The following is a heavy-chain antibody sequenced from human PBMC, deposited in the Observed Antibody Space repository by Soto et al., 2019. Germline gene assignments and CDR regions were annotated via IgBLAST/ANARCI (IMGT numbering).Heavy chain of an antibody. CDR1: VFTFSSYA. CDR3: AKTLPNRYQGMDV. CDR2: ISGNGDTT. J-gene: IGHJ6*02. V-gene: IGHV3-23*01. Sequence: PWWSLRLSCSASVFTFSSYALNWVRQAPGKGLEWVSLISGNGDTTYYAGSVKGRFTISRDNSKNTLYLQMNSLRAEDTAVYYCAKTLPNRYQGMDVWGQGTTVTVSS.